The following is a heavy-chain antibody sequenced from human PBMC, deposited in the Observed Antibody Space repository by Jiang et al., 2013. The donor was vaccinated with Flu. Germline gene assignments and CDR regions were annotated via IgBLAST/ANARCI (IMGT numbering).Heavy chain of an antibody. J-gene: IGHJ4*02. CDR1: GYSFTTYY. V-gene: IGHV1-46*01. Sequence: VQLVESGAEVREPGAAMKISCKASGYSFTTYYIHYMRQAPGQGLEWMGIINPNHGGTTYAQKFQGRVTMTRDKLLSTVFLELTGLKPDDTAIYYCMRELHGGYCDFWGQGSLVTVSS. D-gene: IGHD2-15*01. CDR2: INPNHGGT. CDR3: MRELHGGYCDF.